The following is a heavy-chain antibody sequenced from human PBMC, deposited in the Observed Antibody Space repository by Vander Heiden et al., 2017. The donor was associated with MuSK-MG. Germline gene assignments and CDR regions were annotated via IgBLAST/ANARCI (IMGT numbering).Heavy chain of an antibody. CDR2: IYYTGTT. V-gene: IGHV4-59*02. J-gene: IGHJ4*02. CDR3: ARHVLGVNGLCDY. Sequence: QVQLHESGPGLVKPSETLSLTCTVSGNSVSDYHWRWLRQPPGKGLEWIGYIYYTGTTSHNPSLKSRVTISVDTSKNEFSLKLSSVTAADTAVYDCARHVLGVNGLCDYWGQGTLGPVSS. D-gene: IGHD2-21*01. CDR1: GNSVSDYH.